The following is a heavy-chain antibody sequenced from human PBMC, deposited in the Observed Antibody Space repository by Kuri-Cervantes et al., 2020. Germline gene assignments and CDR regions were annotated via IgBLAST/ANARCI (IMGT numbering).Heavy chain of an antibody. CDR1: GFTFDDYA. CDR2: ISWNSGSI. CDR3: ARELATYFNIFDI. Sequence: SLKISCAASGFTFDDYAMHWVRQAPGKGLEWVSGISWNSGSIGYADSVKGRFTISRDNAKNSLYLQMNSLRAEDTALYYCARELATYFNIFDIWGQGTMVTVSS. V-gene: IGHV3-9*01. D-gene: IGHD5-12*01. J-gene: IGHJ3*02.